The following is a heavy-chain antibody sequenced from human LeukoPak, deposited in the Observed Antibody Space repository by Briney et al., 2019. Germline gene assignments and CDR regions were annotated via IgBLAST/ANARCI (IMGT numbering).Heavy chain of an antibody. D-gene: IGHD6-13*01. CDR2: IRYDGSNK. V-gene: IGHV3-30*02. Sequence: GGSLRLSCAASGFTFSSYGMHWVRQAPGKGLEWVAFIRYDGSNKYYADSVKGRFTISRDNSKNTLYLQMNSLRAEDTAVYYCAREGSSSWTYYYYYYMDVWGKGTTVTVSS. J-gene: IGHJ6*03. CDR1: GFTFSSYG. CDR3: AREGSSSWTYYYYYYMDV.